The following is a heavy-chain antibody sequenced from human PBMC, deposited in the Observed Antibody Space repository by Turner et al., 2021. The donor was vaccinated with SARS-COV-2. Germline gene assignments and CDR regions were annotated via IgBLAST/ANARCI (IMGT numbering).Heavy chain of an antibody. Sequence: QVQLQESGPGLATPSETLSLTCSVSGGSMTDYYWNWIRQPPGKTLEWIGYISFTGNNIYNPSLESRLTISLDTSKNQFSLRLTSLTAADTAVYYCARGVGDSGDGRWLDYWGQGTLVTVSS. V-gene: IGHV4-59*01. D-gene: IGHD5-12*01. CDR3: ARGVGDSGDGRWLDY. CDR2: ISFTGNN. CDR1: GGSMTDYY. J-gene: IGHJ4*02.